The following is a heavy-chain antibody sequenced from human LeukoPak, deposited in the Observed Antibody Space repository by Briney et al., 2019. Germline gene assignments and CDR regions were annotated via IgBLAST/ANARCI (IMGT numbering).Heavy chain of an antibody. CDR2: IYYSGST. CDR1: GGSISSSSYY. J-gene: IGHJ4*01. Sequence: SETLSLTCTVSGGSISSSSYYWGWIRQPPGKGLEWIGSIYYSGSTYYNPSLKSRVTISVDTSKNQFSLKLSSVTAADTAVYYCARGRSVAGTGYWGHGTLVTVSS. V-gene: IGHV4-39*01. D-gene: IGHD6-19*01. CDR3: ARGRSVAGTGY.